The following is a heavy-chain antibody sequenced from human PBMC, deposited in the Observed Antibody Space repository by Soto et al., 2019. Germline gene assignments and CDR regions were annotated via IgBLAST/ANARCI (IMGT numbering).Heavy chain of an antibody. CDR2: IIPIFGTA. Sequence: SVKVSCKASGGTFSSYAISWVRQAPGQGLEWMGGIIPIFGTANYAQKFQGRVTITAEKSTSTAYMELSSLRSEDTAVYYCERGAVSIAALKDQDAFHIWGQGTMVTVS. V-gene: IGHV1-69*06. CDR3: ERGAVSIAALKDQDAFHI. J-gene: IGHJ3*02. CDR1: GGTFSSYA. D-gene: IGHD6-6*01.